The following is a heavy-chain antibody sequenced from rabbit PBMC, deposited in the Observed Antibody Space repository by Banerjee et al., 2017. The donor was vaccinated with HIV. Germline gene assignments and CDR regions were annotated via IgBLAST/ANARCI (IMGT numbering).Heavy chain of an antibody. Sequence: QSLEESGGDLVKPGASLTLTCTASGFSFSISYYMCWVRQAPGKGLEWIACIYTGSGSTYYANWAKCRGTISKTAATTVAPQMTSQTPASTPTHTSPRVFALPRILYLNLWGPGTLFTVS. V-gene: IGHV1S40*01. D-gene: IGHD1-1*01. J-gene: IGHJ4*01. CDR1: GFSFSISYY. CDR3: PRVFALPRILYLNL. CDR2: IYTGSGST.